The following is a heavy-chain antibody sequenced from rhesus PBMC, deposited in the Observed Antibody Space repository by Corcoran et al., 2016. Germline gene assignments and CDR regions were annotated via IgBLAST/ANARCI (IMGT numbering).Heavy chain of an antibody. CDR2: INPYNDNT. Sequence: QVQLVQSGAEVKKPGSSVKVSCKASGYTFTDYHMHWVRQAPRQGLEWMGWINPYNDNTKYSQKVQGRVTMTRETSTSTAYMELSSLRAEDTAVYYCARGSYYSGSSDYWGQGVLVTVSS. D-gene: IGHD3-16*01. CDR1: GYTFTDYH. J-gene: IGHJ4*01. CDR3: ARGSYYSGSSDY. V-gene: IGHV1S2*01.